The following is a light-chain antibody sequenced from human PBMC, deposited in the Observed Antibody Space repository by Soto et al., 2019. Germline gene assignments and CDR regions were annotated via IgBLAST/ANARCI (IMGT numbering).Light chain of an antibody. CDR3: QQRSNWPSIT. V-gene: IGKV3-11*01. J-gene: IGKJ5*01. CDR1: QSVSSY. CDR2: DAS. Sequence: EIVLTQSPATLSVSPGERGTLSCRASQSVSSYLAWYQQKPGQAPRLLIYDASNRATGIPARFSGSGSGTDFTLTISSLEPEDSAVYYCQQRSNWPSITFGQGTRLEI.